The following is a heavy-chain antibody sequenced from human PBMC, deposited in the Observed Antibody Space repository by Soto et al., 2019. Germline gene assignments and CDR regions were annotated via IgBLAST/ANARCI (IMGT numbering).Heavy chain of an antibody. CDR3: ARVPFSMGRAHFAY. CDR1: GFTFSSYA. J-gene: IGHJ4*01. CDR2: ISYDGSNK. Sequence: QVQLVESGGGVVQPGRSLRLSCAASGFTFSSYAMHWVRQAPGKGLEWVAVISYDGSNKYYADSVKGRFTISRDNSKNTPYRQINSLMAKDPAVYDCARVPFSMGRAHFAYWGKEPWSPSPQ. D-gene: IGHD3-10*01. V-gene: IGHV3-30-3*01.